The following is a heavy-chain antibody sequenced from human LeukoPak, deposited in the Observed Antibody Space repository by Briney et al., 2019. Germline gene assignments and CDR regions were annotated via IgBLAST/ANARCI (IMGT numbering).Heavy chain of an antibody. V-gene: IGHV1-2*02. Sequence: ASVKVSCKASGYTFTGYYMHWVRQAPGQGLEWMGWINPNSGGTNYAQKFQGRVTMTRDTSISTAYMELSRLRSDDTAVYYCARDLYGDYGAFDYWGQGTLVTVSS. J-gene: IGHJ4*02. CDR1: GYTFTGYY. CDR3: ARDLYGDYGAFDY. D-gene: IGHD4-17*01. CDR2: INPNSGGT.